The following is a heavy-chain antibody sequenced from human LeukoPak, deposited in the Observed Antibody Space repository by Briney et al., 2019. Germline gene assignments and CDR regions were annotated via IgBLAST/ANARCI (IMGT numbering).Heavy chain of an antibody. CDR1: GGTFSSYA. CDR3: ARDVGYCSSTSCYVLDY. CDR2: IIPILGIA. Sequence: ASVKVSCKASGGTFSSYAISWVRQAPGQGLEWMGRIIPILGIANYAQKFQGRVTITADKSMSTAYMELSSLRSEDTAVYYCARDVGYCSSTSCYVLDYWGQGTLVTVSS. J-gene: IGHJ4*02. D-gene: IGHD2-2*01. V-gene: IGHV1-69*04.